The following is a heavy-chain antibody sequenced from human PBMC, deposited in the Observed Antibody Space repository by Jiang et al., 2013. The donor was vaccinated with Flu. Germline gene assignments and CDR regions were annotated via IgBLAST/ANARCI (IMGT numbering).Heavy chain of an antibody. D-gene: IGHD2-21*01. V-gene: IGHV4-39*01. CDR1: GGSISSSSYY. Sequence: ELLKPSETLSLTCTVSGGSISSSSYYWGWIRQPPGKGLEWIGSIYYSGSTYYNPSLKSRVTISVDTSKNQFSLKLSSVTAADTAVYYCARLVVIAIQYAFDIWGQGTMVTVSS. CDR3: ARLVVIAIQYAFDI. J-gene: IGHJ3*02. CDR2: IYYSGST.